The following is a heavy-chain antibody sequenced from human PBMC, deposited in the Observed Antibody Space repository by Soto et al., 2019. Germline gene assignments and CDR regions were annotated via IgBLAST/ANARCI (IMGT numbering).Heavy chain of an antibody. J-gene: IGHJ5*02. Sequence: QLQLQESCPGLVKPSETLSLTCTVSGGSISSSSYYWGWIRQPPGKGLEWIGSIYYSGSTYYNPSLKSRVTISVDTSKNQFSLKLSAVTAADTAVYYCARHAGITMVRGLNWFDPWGQGTLVTVSS. D-gene: IGHD3-10*01. V-gene: IGHV4-39*01. CDR2: IYYSGST. CDR3: ARHAGITMVRGLNWFDP. CDR1: GGSISSSSYY.